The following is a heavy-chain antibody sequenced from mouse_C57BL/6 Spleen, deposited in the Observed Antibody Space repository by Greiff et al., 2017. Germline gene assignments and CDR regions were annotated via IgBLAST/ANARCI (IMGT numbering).Heavy chain of an antibody. CDR2: INPNNGGT. Sequence: EVQLQQSGPELVKPGASVKISCKASGYTFTDYYMNWVKQSHGKSLEWIGDINPNNGGTSYNQKFKGKATLTVDKSSSTAYMELRSLTSEDSAVYYCARWRIYAGCDDWGQGTTLTVSS. V-gene: IGHV1-26*01. CDR1: GYTFTDYY. CDR3: ARWRIYAGCDD. D-gene: IGHD1-1*01. J-gene: IGHJ2*01.